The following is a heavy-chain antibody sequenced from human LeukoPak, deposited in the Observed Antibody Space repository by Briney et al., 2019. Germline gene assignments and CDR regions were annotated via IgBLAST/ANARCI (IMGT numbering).Heavy chain of an antibody. J-gene: IGHJ4*02. Sequence: GGSPRLSCAASGFTFSSYGMSWVRQAPGKGLEWVSAISGSGGSTYYADSVKGRFTISRDNSKNTLYLQMNSLRAEDTAVYYCAKDPRLARGDYWGQGTLVTVSS. V-gene: IGHV3-23*01. CDR1: GFTFSSYG. CDR3: AKDPRLARGDY. CDR2: ISGSGGST. D-gene: IGHD1-26*01.